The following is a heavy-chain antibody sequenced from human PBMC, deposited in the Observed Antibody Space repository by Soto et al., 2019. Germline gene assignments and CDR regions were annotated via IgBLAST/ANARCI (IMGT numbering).Heavy chain of an antibody. Sequence: PGGSLRLSCAASGFTFSDYYMNWIRQAPGKGLEWVAVISYDGSNKYYADSVKGRFTISRDNSKNTLYLQMNSLRAEDTAVYYCAKDLKDDFWSGSHDYYYGMDVWGQGTTVTVSS. D-gene: IGHD3-3*01. CDR1: GFTFSDYY. CDR3: AKDLKDDFWSGSHDYYYGMDV. CDR2: ISYDGSNK. V-gene: IGHV3-30*18. J-gene: IGHJ6*02.